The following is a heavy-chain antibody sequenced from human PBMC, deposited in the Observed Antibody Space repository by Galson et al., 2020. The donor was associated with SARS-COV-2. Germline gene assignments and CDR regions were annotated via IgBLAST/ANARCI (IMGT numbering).Heavy chain of an antibody. CDR2: ISSSGSTI. J-gene: IGHJ6*02. CDR3: ARDIVVVPAAMNAYYYYGMDV. CDR1: GFTFSDYY. Sequence: NSGGSLRLSCAASGFTFSDYYMSWIRQAPGKGLEWVSYISSSGSTIYYADSVKGRFTISRDNAKNSLYLQMNSLRAEDTAVYYCARDIVVVPAAMNAYYYYGMDVWGQGTTVTVSS. D-gene: IGHD2-2*01. V-gene: IGHV3-11*01.